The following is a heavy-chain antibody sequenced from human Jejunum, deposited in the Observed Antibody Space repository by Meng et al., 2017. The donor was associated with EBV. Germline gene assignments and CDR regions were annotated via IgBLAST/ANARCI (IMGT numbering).Heavy chain of an antibody. CDR1: GFTFTNSH. J-gene: IGHJ4*02. Sequence: EVQLVGSGGGLLKPGESLRLSCAPSGFTFTNSHMTWVRQAPGKGLEWVGRIKRTTDGGTTDYAAPVKGRFTISRDDSKNTLYLQMNSLKTEDTAVYYCTDVGGDMIWGQGILVTVSS. V-gene: IGHV3-15*01. D-gene: IGHD3-16*01. CDR2: IKRTTDGGTT. CDR3: TDVGGDMI.